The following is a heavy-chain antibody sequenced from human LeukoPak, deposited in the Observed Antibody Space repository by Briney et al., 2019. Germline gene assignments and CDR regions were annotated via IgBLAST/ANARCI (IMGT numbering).Heavy chain of an antibody. J-gene: IGHJ3*02. CDR3: ARVENVIYYDSRAGAFDI. CDR2: IYYSAST. V-gene: IGHV4-31*03. CDR1: GGAISSGGSY. D-gene: IGHD3-22*01. Sequence: TLSLSCTVSGGAISSGGSYWSWTRQHPGKGLEWIGNIYYSASTYYNPSLKSRVTISVDTSKNQFSLKLSSVAAADTAVYYCARVENVIYYDSRAGAFDIWGQGTMVTVSS.